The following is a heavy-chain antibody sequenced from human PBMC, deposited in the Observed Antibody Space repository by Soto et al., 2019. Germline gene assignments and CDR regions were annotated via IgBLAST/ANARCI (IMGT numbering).Heavy chain of an antibody. CDR3: ARGVESRIAVAHCSC. D-gene: IGHD6-19*01. CDR2: INHNSGGT. Sequence: QVQLVQSGAEVKKPGASVKVSCKASGYTFTGYYLHLLRPAPRQGLERMGLINHNSGGTNYAQQVQGRVTMTRDTSIRMGDRGQSRLISDDTAVYYCARGVESRIAVAHCSCWGQGTLVAVSS. V-gene: IGHV1-2*02. CDR1: GYTFTGYY. J-gene: IGHJ4*02.